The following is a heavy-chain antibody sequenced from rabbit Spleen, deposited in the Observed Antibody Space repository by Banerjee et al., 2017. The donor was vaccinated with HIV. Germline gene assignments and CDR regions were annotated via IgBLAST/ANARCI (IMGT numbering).Heavy chain of an antibody. Sequence: QEQLVESGGGLVQPGGSLKLSCKASGFDFSIYGMSWVRQAPGKGLEWIGYIDPVFGNTYYASWVNGRFTISSHNAQNTLYLQLNSLTAADTATYFCVRDKASISGDYGPYYFNLWGPGTLVTVS. CDR3: VRDKASISGDYGPYYFNL. V-gene: IGHV1S47*01. CDR2: IDPVFGNT. J-gene: IGHJ4*01. CDR1: GFDFSIYG. D-gene: IGHD1-1*01.